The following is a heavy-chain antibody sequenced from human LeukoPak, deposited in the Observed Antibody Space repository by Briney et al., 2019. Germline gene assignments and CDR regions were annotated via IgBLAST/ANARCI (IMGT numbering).Heavy chain of an antibody. CDR2: ISNGGST. CDR3: AREEIVDHYFDY. V-gene: IGHV4-31*03. CDR1: GGSISSGGYY. J-gene: IGHJ4*02. D-gene: IGHD3-22*01. Sequence: PSQTLSLTCTVSGGSISSGGYYWRWIRQHPGKGLEWIGYISNGGSTYDNPSLKSRVTISVDTSKNQFSLKLSSVTAADTAVYYCAREEIVDHYFDYWGQGTLVTVSS.